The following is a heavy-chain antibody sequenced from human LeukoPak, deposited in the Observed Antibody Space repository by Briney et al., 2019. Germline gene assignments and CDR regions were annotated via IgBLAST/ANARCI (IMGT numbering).Heavy chain of an antibody. J-gene: IGHJ6*02. Sequence: SVTLSLTCAVYGGSFSGYYWSWIRQPPGKGLEWIGEINHSGSTNYNPSLESRVTISVDTSKNQFSLKLSSVTAADTAVYYCARDRGYVWGSYRTTYYYGMDVWGQGTTVTVSS. CDR2: INHSGST. CDR1: GGSFSGYY. D-gene: IGHD3-16*02. CDR3: ARDRGYVWGSYRTTYYYGMDV. V-gene: IGHV4-34*01.